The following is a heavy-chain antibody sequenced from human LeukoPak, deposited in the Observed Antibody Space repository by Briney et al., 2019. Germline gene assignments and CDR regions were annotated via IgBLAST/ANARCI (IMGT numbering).Heavy chain of an antibody. Sequence: SGGSLRLSCAASGFTFSSYGMHWVRQAPGKGLEWVAVIWYDGSNKYYADSVKGRFTISRDNSKNTLYLQMNSLRAEDTAVYYCARDRDFYYYDSSGPPDYWGQGTLVTVSS. J-gene: IGHJ4*02. CDR3: ARDRDFYYYDSSGPPDY. CDR1: GFTFSSYG. V-gene: IGHV3-33*01. CDR2: IWYDGSNK. D-gene: IGHD3-22*01.